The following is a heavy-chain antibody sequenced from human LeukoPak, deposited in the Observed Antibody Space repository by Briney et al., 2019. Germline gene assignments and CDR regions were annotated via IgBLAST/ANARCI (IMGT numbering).Heavy chain of an antibody. J-gene: IGHJ3*02. CDR3: ARVAAGYCSSTSCYLQNAFDI. CDR2: IIPIFGTA. V-gene: IGHV1-69*05. CDR1: GGTFSSYA. D-gene: IGHD2-2*01. Sequence: SVEVSCKASGGTFSSYAISWVRQAPGQGLEWMGGIIPIFGTANYAQKFQGRVTITTDESTSTAYMELSSLRSEDTAVYYCARVAAGYCSSTSCYLQNAFDIWGQGTMVTVSS.